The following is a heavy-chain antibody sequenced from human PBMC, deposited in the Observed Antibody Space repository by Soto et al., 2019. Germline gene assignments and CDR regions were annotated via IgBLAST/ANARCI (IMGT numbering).Heavy chain of an antibody. CDR1: GFTFSSYG. Sequence: QVQLVESGGGVVQPGRSLRLSCAASGFTFSSYGMHWVRQAPGKGLEWVAVIWYDGSNKYYADSVKGRFTISRDNSKITMYLQMNSLRAEDTAVYYCARRGTNGDYDFWCGYYAALNYYYYGMDVWGQGTTVTVSS. D-gene: IGHD3-3*01. CDR3: ARRGTNGDYDFWCGYYAALNYYYYGMDV. CDR2: IWYDGSNK. V-gene: IGHV3-33*01. J-gene: IGHJ6*02.